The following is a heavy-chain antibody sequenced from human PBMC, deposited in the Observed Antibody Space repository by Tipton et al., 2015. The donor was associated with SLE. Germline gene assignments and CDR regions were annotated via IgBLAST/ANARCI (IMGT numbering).Heavy chain of an antibody. V-gene: IGHV4-31*03. CDR1: GGSISSGGYY. CDR3: AGGPYYYDSSGYYKAFDI. D-gene: IGHD3-22*01. CDR2: IYYSGST. J-gene: IGHJ3*02. Sequence: TLSLTCTVSGGSISSGGYYWSWIRQHPGKGLEWIGYIYYSGSTYYNPSLKSRVTISVDTSKNQFSLKLSSVTAAGTAVYYCAGGPYYYDSSGYYKAFDIWGQGTMVTVSS.